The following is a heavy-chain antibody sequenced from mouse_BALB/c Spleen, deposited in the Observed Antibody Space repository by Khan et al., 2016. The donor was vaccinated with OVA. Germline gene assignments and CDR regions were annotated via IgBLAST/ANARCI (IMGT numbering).Heavy chain of an antibody. CDR3: ARLAYYYNSEGFAY. D-gene: IGHD1-1*01. V-gene: IGHV5-6*01. CDR2: INPGGAYT. Sequence: EVELVESGGDFVRPGGSLKLSCAASGFTFSTYGMSWVRQTPDKRLEWVATINPGGAYTYYPDTVNGRFTFSRDNAKNTLYLQLSSLKSEDTAIYYCARLAYYYNSEGFAYWGRGTLVTVSA. CDR1: GFTFSTYG. J-gene: IGHJ3*01.